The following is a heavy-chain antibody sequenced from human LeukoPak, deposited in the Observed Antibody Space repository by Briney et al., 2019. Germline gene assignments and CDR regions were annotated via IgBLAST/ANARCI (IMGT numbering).Heavy chain of an antibody. CDR1: GFTFSSYW. CDR2: INSDGRST. CDR3: ARVTIFGVVATFDY. Sequence: GGSLRLSCAAPGFTFSSYWMHWVRQAPGKGLVWVSRINSDGRSTSYADSVKGRFTISRDSAKNTLYLQMNSLGAEDTAVYYCARVTIFGVVATFDYWGQGTLVTVSS. D-gene: IGHD3-3*01. J-gene: IGHJ4*02. V-gene: IGHV3-74*01.